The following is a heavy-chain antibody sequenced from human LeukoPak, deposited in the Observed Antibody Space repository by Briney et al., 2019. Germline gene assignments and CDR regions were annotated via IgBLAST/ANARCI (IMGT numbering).Heavy chain of an antibody. CDR2: ISSSSSYM. CDR1: GFTFSSYS. J-gene: IGHJ4*02. CDR3: AREDASSWDY. D-gene: IGHD6-13*01. Sequence: GGSLRLSCAASGFTFSSYSMNWVRQAPGKGLEWVSSISSSSSYMYYADSLKGRFTISRDNARNSLYLQMNSLRAEDTAVYYCAREDASSWDYWGQGILVTVTS. V-gene: IGHV3-21*01.